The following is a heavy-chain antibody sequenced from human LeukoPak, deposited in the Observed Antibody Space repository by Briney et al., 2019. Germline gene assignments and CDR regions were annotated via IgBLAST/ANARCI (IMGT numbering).Heavy chain of an antibody. Sequence: GGPLRLSCAASGFTFSSYWMSWVRQAPGKGLEWVASIKRDGSAKEYVDSVKGRFTISRDNAKNSLFLQMNSLRAEDTAVYYCAREVLKDSLDYWGQGTLVTVSS. V-gene: IGHV3-7*04. CDR2: IKRDGSAK. CDR3: AREVLKDSLDY. J-gene: IGHJ4*02. D-gene: IGHD1-14*01. CDR1: GFTFSSYW.